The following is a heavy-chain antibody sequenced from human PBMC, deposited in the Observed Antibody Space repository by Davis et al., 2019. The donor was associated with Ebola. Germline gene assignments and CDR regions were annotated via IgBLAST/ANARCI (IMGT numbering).Heavy chain of an antibody. CDR2: IYWDDDK. CDR1: GASIRGSYW. CDR3: THSTYDSSGSYGMDV. V-gene: IGHV2-5*08. J-gene: IGHJ6*02. D-gene: IGHD3-22*01. Sequence: TLSLTCSVSGASIRGSYWSWIRQPPGKALEWLALIYWDDDKRYSPSLKNRLTITKDTSKNQVVLTMTNMDPVDTATYYCTHSTYDSSGSYGMDVWGQGTTVTVSS.